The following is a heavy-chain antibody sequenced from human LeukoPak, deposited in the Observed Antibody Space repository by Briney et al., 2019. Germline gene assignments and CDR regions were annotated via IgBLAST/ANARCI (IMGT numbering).Heavy chain of an antibody. D-gene: IGHD3-22*01. CDR1: GGSISSYY. V-gene: IGHV4-59*01. Sequence: RSSETLSLTCTVSGGSISSYYWSWIRQPPGKGLEWIGYIYYSGSTNYNPSLKSRVTISVDTSKNQFSLKLSSVTAADTAVYYCARSEMYYYGSSGYYPKYFQHWGQGTLVTVSS. CDR2: IYYSGST. CDR3: ARSEMYYYGSSGYYPKYFQH. J-gene: IGHJ1*01.